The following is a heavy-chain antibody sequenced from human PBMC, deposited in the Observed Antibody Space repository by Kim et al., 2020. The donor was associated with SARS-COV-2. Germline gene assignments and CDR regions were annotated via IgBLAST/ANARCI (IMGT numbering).Heavy chain of an antibody. Sequence: ASVKVSCKVSGYTLTELSMHWVRQAPGKGLEWMGGFDPEDGETIYAQKFQGRVTMTEDTSTDTAYMELSSLRSEDTAVYYCATSAAAGKLTRHWFDPWGQGALAPGSS. CDR3: ATSAAAGKLTRHWFDP. J-gene: IGHJ5*02. D-gene: IGHD6-13*01. CDR1: GYTLTELS. V-gene: IGHV1-24*01. CDR2: FDPEDGET.